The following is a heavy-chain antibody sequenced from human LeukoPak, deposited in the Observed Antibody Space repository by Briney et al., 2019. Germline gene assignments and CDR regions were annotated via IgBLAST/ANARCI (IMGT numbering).Heavy chain of an antibody. V-gene: IGHV4-59*01. J-gene: IGHJ4*02. CDR1: GGSISSYY. CDR2: IYYSGST. CDR3: ARAHCSGGSCYPDY. D-gene: IGHD2-15*01. Sequence: SETLSLTCTVSGGSISSYYWSWIRQPPGKGLEWMGYIYYSGSTNYNPSLKSRVTISVDTSKNQFSLKLSSVTAADTAVYYCARAHCSGGSCYPDYWGQGTLVTVSS.